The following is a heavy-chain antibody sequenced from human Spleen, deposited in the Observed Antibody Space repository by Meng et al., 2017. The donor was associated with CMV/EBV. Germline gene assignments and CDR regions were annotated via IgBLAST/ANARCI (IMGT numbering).Heavy chain of an antibody. D-gene: IGHD3-3*01. CDR1: FSGYY. J-gene: IGHJ5*02. CDR2: INHSGST. V-gene: IGHV4-34*01. CDR3: ATRRPYDFWSGYMPRGWFDP. Sequence: FSGYYWSWIRQSPGKGLEWIGEINHSGSTNYNPSLKSRVTISVDTSKNQFSLKLSSVTAADTAVYYCATRRPYDFWSGYMPRGWFDPWGQGTLVTVSS.